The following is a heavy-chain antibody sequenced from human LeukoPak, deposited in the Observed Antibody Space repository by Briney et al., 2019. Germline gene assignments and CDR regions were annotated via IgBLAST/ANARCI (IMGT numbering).Heavy chain of an antibody. J-gene: IGHJ4*02. Sequence: KPSETLSITCAVDGGSFSGYYCSWFLQPPAKGLVWSGEINHSGSTNYNPSLKSRVTISVDTSKNQFSLKLSSVTAADTAVYYCAREGSGSGTASLDYWGQGTLVTVSS. CDR3: AREGSGSGTASLDY. D-gene: IGHD6-19*01. V-gene: IGHV4-34*01. CDR1: GGSFSGYY. CDR2: INHSGST.